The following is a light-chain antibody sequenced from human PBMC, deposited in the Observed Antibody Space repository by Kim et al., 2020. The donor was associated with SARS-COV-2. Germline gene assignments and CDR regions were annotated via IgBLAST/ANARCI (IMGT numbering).Light chain of an antibody. J-gene: IGLJ1*01. CDR1: TGAVTSGHY. V-gene: IGLV7-46*01. Sequence: QAVVTQEPSLSVSPGGTVTLTCGSSTGAVTSGHYPYWIQQKPGQAPRTLIYDISKKHSWTPARFSGSLIGDKAALTLSGAQPEDEAEYYCLLYYGGARPGVFGTGTKVTVL. CDR2: DIS. CDR3: LLYYGGARPGV.